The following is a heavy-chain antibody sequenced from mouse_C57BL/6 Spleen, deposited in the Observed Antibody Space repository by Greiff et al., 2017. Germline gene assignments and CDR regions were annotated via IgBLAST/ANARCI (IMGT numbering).Heavy chain of an antibody. V-gene: IGHV5-17*01. Sequence: EVKVEESGGGLVKPGGSLKLSCAASGFTFSDYGMHWVRQAPEKGLEWVAYISSGSSTIYYADTAKGRFTISRDNAKNTLFLQMTSLRSEDTAMYYCARGGYYFDYWGQGTTLTVSS. J-gene: IGHJ2*01. CDR1: GFTFSDYG. D-gene: IGHD2-2*01. CDR2: ISSGSSTI. CDR3: ARGGYYFDY.